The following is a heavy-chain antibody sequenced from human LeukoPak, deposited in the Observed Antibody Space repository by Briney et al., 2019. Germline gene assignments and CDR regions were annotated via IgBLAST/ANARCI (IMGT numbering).Heavy chain of an antibody. Sequence: GGTLRLSCAASGFSFSSYGMSWVRQAPGKGLEWISAITGSGGTTYYADSVRGRFTISRDNSRNTLYLQMNSLRAEDTAVYYCAKDDRWLQFCCWGQGTLVTVSA. CDR3: AKDDRWLQFCC. CDR2: ITGSGGTT. J-gene: IGHJ4*02. D-gene: IGHD5-24*01. CDR1: GFSFSSYG. V-gene: IGHV3-23*01.